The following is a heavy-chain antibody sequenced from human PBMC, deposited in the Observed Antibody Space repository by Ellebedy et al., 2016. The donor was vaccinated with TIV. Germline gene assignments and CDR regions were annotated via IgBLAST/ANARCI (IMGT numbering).Heavy chain of an antibody. CDR2: ISYDGSNK. CDR3: ARDWHCSGGSCDPYFDY. D-gene: IGHD2-15*01. CDR1: GFTFSSYG. Sequence: GGSLRLXXAASGFTFSSYGMHWVRQAPGKGLEWVAVISYDGSNKYCADSVKGRFTISRDNAKNSLYLQMNSLRDEDTAVYYCARDWHCSGGSCDPYFDYWGQGTLVTVSS. V-gene: IGHV3-30*03. J-gene: IGHJ4*02.